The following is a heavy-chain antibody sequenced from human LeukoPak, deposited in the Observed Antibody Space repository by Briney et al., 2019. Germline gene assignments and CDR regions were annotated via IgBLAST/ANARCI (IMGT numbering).Heavy chain of an antibody. CDR1: GGSFSGYY. CDR3: ARPKYSSLSPAFEP. J-gene: IGHJ5*02. CDR2: INHSGST. Sequence: SETLSLTCAVYGGSFSGYYWSWIRQPPGKGLEWIGEINHSGSTNYNPSLKSRVTISVDTSKNQFSLKLSSVTAADTAVYYCARPKYSSLSPAFEPWSQGTLVTVSS. V-gene: IGHV4-34*01. D-gene: IGHD6-6*01.